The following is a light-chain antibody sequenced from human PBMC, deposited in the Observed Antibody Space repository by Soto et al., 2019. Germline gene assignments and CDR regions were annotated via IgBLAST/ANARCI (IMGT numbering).Light chain of an antibody. CDR3: QQTYSSPPT. CDR2: AAS. J-gene: IGKJ1*01. CDR1: QDIRND. Sequence: GDRVTITCRASQDIRNDLGWYQQKPGKAPSLLIYAASSLESGVPSRFSGSGSGTDFTLTISSLQPEDFATYFCQQTYSSPPTFGQGTKVDI. V-gene: IGKV1-39*01.